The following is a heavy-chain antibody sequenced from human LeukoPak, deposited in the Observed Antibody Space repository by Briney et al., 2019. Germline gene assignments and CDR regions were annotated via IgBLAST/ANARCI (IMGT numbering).Heavy chain of an antibody. V-gene: IGHV3-74*01. CDR3: ASDSPYYGMDV. CDR2: INSDGSAT. CDR1: GFTFSLYC. Sequence: PGGSLRLSCAASGFTFSLYCMHWVRLVPGKGLLWVSRINSDGSATIYADSVRGRFTISRDNAKNTLYLQMSGLRVEDTAVYHCASDSPYYGMDVWGQGTTVTVSS. J-gene: IGHJ6*02.